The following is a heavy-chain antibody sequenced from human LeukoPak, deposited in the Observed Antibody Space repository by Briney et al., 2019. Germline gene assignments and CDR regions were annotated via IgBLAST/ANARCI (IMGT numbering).Heavy chain of an antibody. CDR3: ARRHSGYYPYYFDY. D-gene: IGHD3-22*01. CDR1: GGSISSGGYY. Sequence: PSETLSLTCTVSGGSISSGGYYWSWIRQHPGKGLEWIGYIYYSGSTYYNPSLKSRVTISVDTSKNQFSLKLSSVTAADTAVYYCARRHSGYYPYYFDYWGQGTLVTVSS. J-gene: IGHJ4*02. V-gene: IGHV4-31*03. CDR2: IYYSGST.